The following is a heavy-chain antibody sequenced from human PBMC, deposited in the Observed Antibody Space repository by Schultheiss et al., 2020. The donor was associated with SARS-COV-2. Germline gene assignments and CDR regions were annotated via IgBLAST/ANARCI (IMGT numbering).Heavy chain of an antibody. CDR1: GYSFTSYW. CDR2: IYPGDSDT. CDR3: ARHNCGGDCYSPHGAFDI. Sequence: GESLKISCKGSGYSFTSYWIGWVRQMPGKGLEWMGIIYPGDSDTRYSPSFQGQVTISADKSISTAYLQWSSLKASDTAMYYCARHNCGGDCYSPHGAFDIWGQGTMVTVSS. D-gene: IGHD2-21*02. V-gene: IGHV5-51*01. J-gene: IGHJ3*02.